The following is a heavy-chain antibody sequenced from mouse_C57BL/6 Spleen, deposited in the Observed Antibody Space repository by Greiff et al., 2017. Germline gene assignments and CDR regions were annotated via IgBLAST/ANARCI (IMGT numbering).Heavy chain of an antibody. Sequence: EVQLQQPGPELVKPGASVKMSCKASGYTFTDYNMHWVKQSHGKSLEWIGYINPNNGGTSYNQKFKGKATLTVNKSSSTAYMELRSLTSEDSAVYYCARLKIYYDYDGGDYYAKDYWGQGTSVTVSS. J-gene: IGHJ4*01. V-gene: IGHV1-22*01. D-gene: IGHD2-4*01. CDR2: INPNNGGT. CDR1: GYTFTDYN. CDR3: ARLKIYYDYDGGDYYAKDY.